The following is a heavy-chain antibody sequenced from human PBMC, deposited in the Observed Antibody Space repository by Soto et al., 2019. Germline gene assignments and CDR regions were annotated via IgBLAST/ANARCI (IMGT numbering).Heavy chain of an antibody. CDR3: AKDKDGYSSSSDFDY. CDR2: ISGSGGST. D-gene: IGHD6-6*01. V-gene: IGHV3-23*01. Sequence: PGGSLRLSCAASGFTFSDAWMSWVRQAPGKGLEWVSAISGSGGSTYYADSVKGRFTISRDNSKNTLYLQMNSLRAEDTAVYYCAKDKDGYSSSSDFDYWGQGTLVTVSS. CDR1: GFTFSDAW. J-gene: IGHJ4*02.